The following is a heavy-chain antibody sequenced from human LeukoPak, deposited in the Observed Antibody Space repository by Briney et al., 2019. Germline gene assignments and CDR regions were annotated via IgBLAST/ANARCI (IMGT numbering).Heavy chain of an antibody. CDR2: IYYSGST. CDR3: ARDRGGYSGSYFDY. CDR1: GGSISSYY. V-gene: IGHV4-59*01. D-gene: IGHD1-26*01. J-gene: IGHJ4*02. Sequence: SETLSLTCTVSGGSISSYYWSWIRQPPGKGLEWIGHIYYSGSTNYNPSLKSRVTISVDTSKNQFSLKLSSVTAADTAVYYCARDRGGYSGSYFDYWGQGTLVTVSS.